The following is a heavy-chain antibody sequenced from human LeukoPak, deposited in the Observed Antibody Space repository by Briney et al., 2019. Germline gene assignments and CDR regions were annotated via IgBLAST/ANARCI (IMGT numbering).Heavy chain of an antibody. CDR3: ARVSDYDFWSGYSQYNWFDP. CDR1: GYTFTSYA. J-gene: IGHJ5*02. V-gene: IGHV7-4-1*02. CDR2: INTNTGNP. Sequence: ASVKVSCKASGYTFTSYAMSWVRQAPGQGLEWMGWINTNTGNPTYAQGFTGRFVFSLDTSVSTAYLQISSLKAEDTAVYYCARVSDYDFWSGYSQYNWFDPWGQGTLVTVSS. D-gene: IGHD3-3*01.